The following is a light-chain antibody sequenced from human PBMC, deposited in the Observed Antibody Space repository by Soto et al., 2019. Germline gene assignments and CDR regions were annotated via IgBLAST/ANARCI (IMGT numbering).Light chain of an antibody. CDR1: QSVTSNY. CDR3: QQYTDWPMT. Sequence: EVVMTQSPATLSVSPGERATLSCRASQSVTSNYLAWYHQKPGQAPRLLICGVSSRATGVPDRFSGSGSGTDAILTISRREPQDFAVYYYQQYTDWPMTFGQGTKVEVK. V-gene: IGKV3-20*01. J-gene: IGKJ1*01. CDR2: GVS.